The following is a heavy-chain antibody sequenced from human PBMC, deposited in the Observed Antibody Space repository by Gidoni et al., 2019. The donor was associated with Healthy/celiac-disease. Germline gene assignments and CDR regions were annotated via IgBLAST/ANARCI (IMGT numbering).Heavy chain of an antibody. V-gene: IGHV4-4*02. CDR1: GGSIRSSNW. Sequence: QVQLQESGPGLVKPSGTLSLTGAVSGGSIRSSNWWSWVRQPPGKGLELIGEIYHSGSTNYNPSLKSRVTISVDKSKNQFSLKLSSVTAADTAVYYCASLGIAVADVPTPPGDYWGQGTLVTVSS. CDR2: IYHSGST. J-gene: IGHJ4*02. CDR3: ASLGIAVADVPTPPGDY. D-gene: IGHD6-19*01.